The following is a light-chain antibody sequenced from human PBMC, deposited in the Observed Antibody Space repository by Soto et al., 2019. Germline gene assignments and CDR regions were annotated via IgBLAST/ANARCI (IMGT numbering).Light chain of an antibody. V-gene: IGLV2-14*01. CDR1: SSDVGGYNY. CDR3: SSYTSSSTPYVV. Sequence: QSALTQPASVSGSPGQSITICCTGTSSDVGGYNYVSWYQQHPGKAPKLMICEVSNRPSGVSNRFSGSKSGNTASLTISGLQAEDEADYYCSSYTSSSTPYVVFGGGTQLTVL. J-gene: IGLJ2*01. CDR2: EVS.